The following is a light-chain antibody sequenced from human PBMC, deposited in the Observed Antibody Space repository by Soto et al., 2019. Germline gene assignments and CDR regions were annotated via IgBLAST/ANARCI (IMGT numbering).Light chain of an antibody. Sequence: QSVLTQPASVSGSPGQSITISCTGTSSDVGGYNYVSWYQQHPGKAPKLIIYDVSNRPSGVSNRFSGSKSGNTASLTISGLQADDEGDYYCSSYSSSSTVVFGGGTKLTVL. J-gene: IGLJ2*01. CDR1: SSDVGGYNY. CDR3: SSYSSSSTVV. CDR2: DVS. V-gene: IGLV2-14*01.